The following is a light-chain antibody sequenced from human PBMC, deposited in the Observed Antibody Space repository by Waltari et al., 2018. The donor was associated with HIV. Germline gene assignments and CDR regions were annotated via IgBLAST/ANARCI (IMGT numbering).Light chain of an antibody. CDR1: QNIDNF. J-gene: IGKJ3*01. CDR3: LQGYSTPLT. CDR2: GTS. Sequence: DIQMTQSPSSLSASVGYRVTIPCRASQNIDNFLTWYQQKPGKAPTLLISGTSAFQSGVPSRFTASGSGTDFTLTINSLQPEDFATYFCLQGYSTPLTFGPGTKVDIK. V-gene: IGKV1-39*01.